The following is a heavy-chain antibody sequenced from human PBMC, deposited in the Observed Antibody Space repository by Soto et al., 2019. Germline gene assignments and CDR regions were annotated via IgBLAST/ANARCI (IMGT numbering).Heavy chain of an antibody. V-gene: IGHV5-51*01. CDR2: IYPGDSDT. D-gene: IGHD3-10*01. J-gene: IGHJ6*02. CDR3: AGGGVRGVITRTRDYYGMDV. Sequence: GESLKISCKGSGYSFTSYWIGWVRQMPGKGLEWMGIIYPGDSDTRYSPSFQGQVTISADKSISTAYLQWSSLKASDTAMYYCAGGGVRGVITRTRDYYGMDVWGQGTTVXVSS. CDR1: GYSFTSYW.